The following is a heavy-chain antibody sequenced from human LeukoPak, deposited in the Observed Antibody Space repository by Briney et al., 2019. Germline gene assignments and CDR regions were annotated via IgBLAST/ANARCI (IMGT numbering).Heavy chain of an antibody. CDR2: INSDGSST. V-gene: IGHV3-74*01. D-gene: IGHD3-10*01. CDR1: GFTFSSYW. J-gene: IGHJ4*02. Sequence: GGSLRLSCAASGFTFSSYWMYWVRQAPGKGLVWVSRINSDGSSTSYADSVKGRFTISSDNAKNTLYLQMNSLRAEDTAVHYCARVSGSSYFDYWGQGTVVIVSS. CDR3: ARVSGSSYFDY.